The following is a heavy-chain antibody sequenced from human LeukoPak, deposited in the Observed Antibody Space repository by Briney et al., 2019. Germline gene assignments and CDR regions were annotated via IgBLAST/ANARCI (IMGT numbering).Heavy chain of an antibody. V-gene: IGHV1-18*01. J-gene: IGHJ4*02. CDR3: ARDRSILIWFGESLYPVDY. Sequence: ASVKVSCKASGYTFTSYGISWVRQAPGQGLEWMGWISAYDGNTNYAQKLQGRVTMTTDTSTSTAYMELRSLRSDDTAVYYCARDRSILIWFGESLYPVDYWGQGTLVTVSS. D-gene: IGHD3-10*01. CDR1: GYTFTSYG. CDR2: ISAYDGNT.